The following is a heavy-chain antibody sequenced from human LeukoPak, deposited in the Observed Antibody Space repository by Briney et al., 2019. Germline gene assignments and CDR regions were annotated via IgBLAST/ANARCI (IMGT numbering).Heavy chain of an antibody. CDR2: IKQDGDEK. J-gene: IGHJ4*02. CDR1: GFTFSKYC. V-gene: IGHV3-7*03. CDR3: TKVRSGSSSWALRVFDY. D-gene: IGHD6-13*01. Sequence: GGSLRLSCAASGFTFSKYCMSWVRQAPGKGLEWVANIKQDGDEKNYVDSVKGRFTISRDNAKNSLFLQMSSLRADDTAVYYCTKVRSGSSSWALRVFDYWGQGALVTVSS.